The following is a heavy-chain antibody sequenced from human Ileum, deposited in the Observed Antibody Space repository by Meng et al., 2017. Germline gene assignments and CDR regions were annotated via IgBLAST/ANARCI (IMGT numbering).Heavy chain of an antibody. CDR2: IKQDGSEK. J-gene: IGHJ4*02. CDR3: ATSRTFDY. CDR1: GFTFSSYW. D-gene: IGHD1-14*01. Sequence: GESLKISCAASGFTFSSYWMSWVRQAPGKGLEWVANIKQDGSEKYYVDSVKGRFTISRDNAKNSLYLQMNSLRAEDTALYYCATSRTFDYWGQGTLVPSPQ. V-gene: IGHV3-7*01.